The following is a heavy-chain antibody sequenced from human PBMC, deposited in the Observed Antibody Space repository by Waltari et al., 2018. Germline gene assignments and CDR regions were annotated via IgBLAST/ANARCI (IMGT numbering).Heavy chain of an antibody. CDR1: GGTFSSYA. J-gene: IGHJ4*02. Sequence: QVQLVQSGAEVKKPGSSVKVSCKASGGTFSSYAISWVRQAPGQGLEWMGGIIPIFGTANYAQKFQGRVTITTDESTSIAYMELSSLRSEDTAVYYCARLMGAPPPVGATNDYWGQGTLVTVSS. D-gene: IGHD1-26*01. CDR3: ARLMGAPPPVGATNDY. CDR2: IIPIFGTA. V-gene: IGHV1-69*05.